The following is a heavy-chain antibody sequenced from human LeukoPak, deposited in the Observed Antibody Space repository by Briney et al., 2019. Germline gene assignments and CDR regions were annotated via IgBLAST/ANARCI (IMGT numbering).Heavy chain of an antibody. D-gene: IGHD2-15*01. J-gene: IGHJ5*02. V-gene: IGHV3-21*01. Sequence: GGSLRLSCAASGFTFSSYSMNWVRQAPGKGLEWVSSISSSSSSYIYYADSVKSRFTISRDNAKNSLYLQMNSLRAEDTAVYYCARVSGYCSGGSCYIFGRYNWFDPWGQGTLVTVSS. CDR1: GFTFSSYS. CDR2: ISSSSSSYI. CDR3: ARVSGYCSGGSCYIFGRYNWFDP.